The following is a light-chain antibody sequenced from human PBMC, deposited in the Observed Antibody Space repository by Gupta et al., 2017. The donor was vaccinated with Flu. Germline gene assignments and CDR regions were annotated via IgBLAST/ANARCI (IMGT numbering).Light chain of an antibody. Sequence: STLSASVGDRVTITCRASQSISSWLAWYQQKPGKAPKLLIYKASSLQSGVPSRFSGSGSGTEFSLTISSRQPDDFAIYYCHQYNSYSPDTFGQGTKLEIK. V-gene: IGKV1-5*03. CDR2: KAS. CDR1: QSISSW. J-gene: IGKJ2*01. CDR3: HQYNSYSPDT.